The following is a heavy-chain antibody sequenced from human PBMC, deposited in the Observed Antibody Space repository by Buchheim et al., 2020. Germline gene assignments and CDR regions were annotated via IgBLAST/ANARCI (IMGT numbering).Heavy chain of an antibody. V-gene: IGHV4-31*03. J-gene: IGHJ4*02. CDR1: GGSISSGGYY. CDR3: ARDSRVSGDYTGPRYFDY. D-gene: IGHD4-17*01. Sequence: QVQLQESGPGLVKPSQTLSLTCTVSGGSISSGGYYWSWIRQHPGKGLEWIGYLYYRGSTYSNPSLKSRVTISVDTSKNQFSLKLSSVTAADTAVYYCARDSRVSGDYTGPRYFDYWGQGTL. CDR2: LYYRGST.